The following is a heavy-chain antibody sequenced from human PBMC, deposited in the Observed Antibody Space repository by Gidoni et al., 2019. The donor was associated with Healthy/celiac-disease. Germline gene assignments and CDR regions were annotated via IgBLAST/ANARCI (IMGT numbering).Heavy chain of an antibody. V-gene: IGHV3-21*01. CDR3: ARDRPYFGALYYYYGMDV. CDR2: ISSSSSYI. Sequence: EVQLVEAGGGLVKPGGSVRLSCAASGFTFSSSSMNWVRQAPGKGLEWVSSISSSSSYIYYAASVQGRFTISRDNAKNSLYLQMNSLRAEDTAVYYCARDRPYFGALYYYYGMDVWGQGPTVTVSS. J-gene: IGHJ6*02. D-gene: IGHD4-17*01. CDR1: GFTFSSSS.